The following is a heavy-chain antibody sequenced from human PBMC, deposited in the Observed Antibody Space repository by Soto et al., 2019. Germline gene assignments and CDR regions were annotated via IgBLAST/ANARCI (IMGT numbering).Heavy chain of an antibody. D-gene: IGHD4-17*01. V-gene: IGHV4-39*01. CDR3: ARLPDSPTAYFDY. CDR1: GCSISSSSYY. J-gene: IGHJ4*02. Sequence: LSLPCTVSGCSISSSSYYWGWIRQPPGKGLEWIGSIYYSGSTYYNPSLKSRVTISVDTSKNQFSLKLSSVTAADTAVYYCARLPDSPTAYFDYWGQGTLVTVSS. CDR2: IYYSGST.